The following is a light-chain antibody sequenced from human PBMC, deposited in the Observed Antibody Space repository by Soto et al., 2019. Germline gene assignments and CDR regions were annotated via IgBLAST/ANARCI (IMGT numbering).Light chain of an antibody. CDR2: DAS. J-gene: IGKJ1*01. Sequence: DVQMTQSPSSLSASVGDRVTITCRASQGISNHLAWYQQKPGTGPKLLSYDASTLQSGVPSRFSGSGSGTDFTLTINSLQPEDVATYYCQKYSSAPRTFGQGTKVEV. V-gene: IGKV1-27*01. CDR1: QGISNH. CDR3: QKYSSAPRT.